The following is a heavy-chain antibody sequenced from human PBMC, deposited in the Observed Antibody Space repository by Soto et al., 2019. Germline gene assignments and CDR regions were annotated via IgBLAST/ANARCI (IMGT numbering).Heavy chain of an antibody. Sequence: QVHLQESGPGLVKPSETLSLTCTVSGGSVSSGTSYWTWIRQPPGKGLQWIGYIYYSGTTNYNPSLKSRVPISADTSKNQVSLNRTSVSAADTAVYYCAREFGGYWTTTNCYQLDVWGHGTTVTVSS. D-gene: IGHD2-2*01. J-gene: IGHJ6*02. CDR1: GGSVSSGTSY. CDR3: AREFGGYWTTTNCYQLDV. CDR2: IYYSGTT. V-gene: IGHV4-61*01.